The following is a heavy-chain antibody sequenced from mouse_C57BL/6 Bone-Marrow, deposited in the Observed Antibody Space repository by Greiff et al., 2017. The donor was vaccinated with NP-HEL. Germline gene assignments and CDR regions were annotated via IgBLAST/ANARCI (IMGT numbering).Heavy chain of an antibody. Sequence: EVKLQESGAELVRPGSSVKMSCKTSGYTFTSYGINWVKQRPGQGLEWIGYIYLGNGYTEYNEKFKGKATLTSDTSSSTAYMQLSSLTSEDSAIYFCARKGSWERYFAVWGRGTTVTVTS. D-gene: IGHD4-1*01. CDR1: GYTFTSYG. CDR3: ARKGSWERYFAV. CDR2: IYLGNGYT. V-gene: IGHV1-58*01. J-gene: IGHJ1*03.